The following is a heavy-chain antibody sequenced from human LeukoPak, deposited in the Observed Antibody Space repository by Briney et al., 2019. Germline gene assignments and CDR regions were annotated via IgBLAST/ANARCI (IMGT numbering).Heavy chain of an antibody. J-gene: IGHJ3*02. CDR1: GGSFSGYY. CDR2: INHSGST. Sequence: PLETLSLTCAVHGGSFSGYYWSWIRQPPGKGLEWIGEINHSGSTNYNPSLKSRVTISVDTSKNQFSLKLSSVTAADTAVYYCARGHGYSDGSSGWPGDAFDIWGQGTMVTVSS. CDR3: ARGHGYSDGSSGWPGDAFDI. V-gene: IGHV4-34*01. D-gene: IGHD6-19*01.